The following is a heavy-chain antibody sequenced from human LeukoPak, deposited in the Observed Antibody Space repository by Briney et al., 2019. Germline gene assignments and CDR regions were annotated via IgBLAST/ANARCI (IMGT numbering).Heavy chain of an antibody. V-gene: IGHV3-64*01. CDR2: ISSNGGST. Sequence: GGSLRLSCAASGFTFSSYAMHWVRQAPGKGLEYVSAISSNGGSTYYANSVKGRFTISRDNSKNTLYLQMGSLRAEDMAVYYCATQYGSGSYCFDYWGQGTLVTVSS. D-gene: IGHD3-10*01. CDR3: ATQYGSGSYCFDY. J-gene: IGHJ4*02. CDR1: GFTFSSYA.